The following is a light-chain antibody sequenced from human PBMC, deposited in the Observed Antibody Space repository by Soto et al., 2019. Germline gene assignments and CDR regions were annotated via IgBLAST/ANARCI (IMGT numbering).Light chain of an antibody. J-gene: IGKJ1*01. V-gene: IGKV3-20*01. CDR3: QQYGSSGT. Sequence: EIIMTQSPGTLSVSPGERATLSCRAAQGVTTNFAWYQQKSGQSPRLLIYGASNRATGIPDRFSGSGSGTDFTLTISRLEPEDFAVYYCQQYGSSGTFGQGTKVDIK. CDR1: QGVTTN. CDR2: GAS.